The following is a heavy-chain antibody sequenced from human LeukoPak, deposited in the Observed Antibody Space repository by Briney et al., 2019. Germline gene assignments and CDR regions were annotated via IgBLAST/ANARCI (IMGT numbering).Heavy chain of an antibody. CDR2: INLSGST. V-gene: IGHV4-4*02. D-gene: IGHD1-26*01. J-gene: IGHJ4*02. CDR1: NGSISSSNW. Sequence: SSETLSLTCVVCNGSISSSNWWSWVRQPPGKGLEWIGEINLSGSTNYNPSLKSRVIISLDKSKNQFSLKLSSVTAADTAVYYCARAQWELPDYWGQGTLVAVSS. CDR3: ARAQWELPDY.